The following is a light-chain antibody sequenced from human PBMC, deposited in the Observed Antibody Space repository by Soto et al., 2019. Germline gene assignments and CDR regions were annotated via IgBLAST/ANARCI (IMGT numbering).Light chain of an antibody. Sequence: DIQMTQSPSSLSASVGDRVTITCGASQSISSYLNWYQKKPGKAPKLLIYAASSLQSGVPSRLSGSGYGTDFTITISSIQTEDSAVYYYQQRHMWPITFGQGTRLEIK. CDR3: QQRHMWPIT. V-gene: IGKV1-39*01. J-gene: IGKJ5*01. CDR2: AAS. CDR1: QSISSY.